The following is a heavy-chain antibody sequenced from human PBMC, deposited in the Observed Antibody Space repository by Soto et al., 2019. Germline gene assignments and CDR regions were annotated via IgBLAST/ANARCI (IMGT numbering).Heavy chain of an antibody. V-gene: IGHV1-3*01. CDR2: INAGNGNT. Sequence: QVQLVQSGAEVKKPGASVKVSCKASGYTFTSYAMHWVRQAPGQRLEWMGWINAGNGNTKYSQKLQGRVTITRDTSASTAYMELSSLRTEDTAVYYCAAGYSSGWSQAFDPCCHGTLVTVSS. D-gene: IGHD6-19*01. CDR3: AAGYSSGWSQAFDP. CDR1: GYTFTSYA. J-gene: IGHJ5*02.